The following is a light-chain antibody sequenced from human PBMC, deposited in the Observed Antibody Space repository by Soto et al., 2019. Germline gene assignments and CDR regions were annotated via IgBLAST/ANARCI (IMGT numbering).Light chain of an antibody. CDR1: QSFSTW. CDR2: ATS. Sequence: DIEMTQSPSTLSASVGDRVTITCRASQSFSTWLAWYQQKPGKAPELLIYATSTLKTGVPSRFSGSGSGTEFTLTISSLQPDDFATYYCQQYDSLSSTSFGQGTKLGSN. J-gene: IGKJ2*03. V-gene: IGKV1-5*03. CDR3: QQYDSLSSTS.